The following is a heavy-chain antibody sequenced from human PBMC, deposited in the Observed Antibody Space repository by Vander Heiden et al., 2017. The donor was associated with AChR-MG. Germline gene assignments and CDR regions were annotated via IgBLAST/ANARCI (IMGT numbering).Heavy chain of an antibody. D-gene: IGHD4-17*01. Sequence: EVQLVQSGAEVKKPGESLKISRTGSGYTFTSYWIAWVRQMPGKGLELMAIIYPGDSVTRYSPSFQGQVTISADKSISTAYLQWSSLEASDTAMYYCARDLSTVRHLDYWGQGTLVTVSS. J-gene: IGHJ4*02. CDR3: ARDLSTVRHLDY. CDR1: GYTFTSYW. CDR2: IYPGDSVT. V-gene: IGHV5-51*01.